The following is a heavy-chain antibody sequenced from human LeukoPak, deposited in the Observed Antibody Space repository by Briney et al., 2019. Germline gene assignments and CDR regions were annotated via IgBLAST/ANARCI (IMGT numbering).Heavy chain of an antibody. V-gene: IGHV1-69*13. CDR2: IIPIFGTA. CDR3: ASGSGSYYKYYYYYYYMDV. CDR1: GYTFTAYY. J-gene: IGHJ6*03. D-gene: IGHD3-10*01. Sequence: GASVKVSCKASGYTFTAYYIHWVRQAPGQGLEWMGGIIPIFGTANYAQKFQGRVTITADESTSTAYMELSSLRSEDTAVYYCASGSGSYYKYYYYYYYMDVWGKGTTVTISS.